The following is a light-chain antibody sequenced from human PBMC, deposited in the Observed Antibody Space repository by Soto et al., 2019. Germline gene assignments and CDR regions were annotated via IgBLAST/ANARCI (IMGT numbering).Light chain of an antibody. CDR3: QQYNNWPLT. CDR2: GAS. J-gene: IGKJ4*01. CDR1: QSVSSN. V-gene: IGKV3-15*01. Sequence: EIVMTQSPATLSVSPGERATLSCRASQSVSSNLAWYQQKPGQAPRLLIYGASTRATGIPARFSGSGSGTEFTLTISSLLSEDFATYYCQQYNNWPLTFGGGTKVEIK.